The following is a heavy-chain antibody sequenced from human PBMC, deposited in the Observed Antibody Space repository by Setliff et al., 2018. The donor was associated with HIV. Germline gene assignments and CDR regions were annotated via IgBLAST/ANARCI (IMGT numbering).Heavy chain of an antibody. J-gene: IGHJ6*02. D-gene: IGHD3-22*01. Sequence: SETLSLTCTVSGGSISSYYWSWIRQPPGKGLEWIGYIYYSGSTNYNPSLKSRVTISVDTSKNQFSLKLSSVTAADTAVYYCARDSSYYYDSSGYSAVDYYYGMDVWGQGTTVTVSS. CDR2: IYYSGST. CDR3: ARDSSYYYDSSGYSAVDYYYGMDV. V-gene: IGHV4-59*01. CDR1: GGSISSYY.